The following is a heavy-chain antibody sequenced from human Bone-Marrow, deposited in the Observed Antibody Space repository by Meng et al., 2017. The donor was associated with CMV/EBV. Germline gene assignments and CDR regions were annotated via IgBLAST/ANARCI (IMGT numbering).Heavy chain of an antibody. CDR2: ISAYNGDS. V-gene: IGHV1-18*01. CDR1: GYTFASYG. CDR3: ARMGYYYGSRTHYYYGLDV. Sequence: ASVKVSCKASGYTFASYGVSWVRQAPGQGLECLGWISAYNGDSHYSQSLQGRVTMTTDTSTRTAYMELRSLRSDDTAVYYCARMGYYYGSRTHYYYGLDVWGQGTTVTVSS. D-gene: IGHD3-10*01. J-gene: IGHJ6*02.